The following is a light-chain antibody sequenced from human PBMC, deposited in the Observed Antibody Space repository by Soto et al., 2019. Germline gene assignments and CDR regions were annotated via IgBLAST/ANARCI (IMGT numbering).Light chain of an antibody. Sequence: IVLTQSPGTLSLSPGEGATLSCRASQNIKNNFLAWYQQRPGQAPRLLIHAASIRATGTPDRFTGSASGTDFTLIISRLEPEDFAVYYCQQYGTSLPFGGGTRVEIK. CDR1: QNIKNNF. V-gene: IGKV3-20*01. J-gene: IGKJ4*01. CDR2: AAS. CDR3: QQYGTSLP.